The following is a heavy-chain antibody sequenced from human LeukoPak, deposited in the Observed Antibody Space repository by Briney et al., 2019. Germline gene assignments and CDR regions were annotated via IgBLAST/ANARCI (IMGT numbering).Heavy chain of an antibody. D-gene: IGHD3-22*01. J-gene: IGHJ4*02. CDR3: ARGGAWYYYDSSGYYPNYFDY. CDR1: GFTFSNAW. CDR2: IRSNSDGGTI. V-gene: IGHV3-15*07. Sequence: GGSLRLSCATSGFTFSNAWMNWVRQAPGKGLEWVGRIRSNSDGGTIDYAAPVKGRFTLSRDDSKTTLYLQMNSLQTEDTAVYYCARGGAWYYYDSSGYYPNYFDYWGQGTLVTVSS.